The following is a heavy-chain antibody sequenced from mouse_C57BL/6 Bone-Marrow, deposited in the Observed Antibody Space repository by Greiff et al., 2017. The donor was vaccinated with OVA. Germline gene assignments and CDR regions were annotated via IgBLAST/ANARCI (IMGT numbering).Heavy chain of an antibody. CDR3: AREGRSLPPLDFDY. V-gene: IGHV1-39*01. CDR2: INPNYGTT. Sequence: LEESGPELVKPGASVKISCKASGYSFTDYNMNWVKQSNGKSLEWIGVINPNYGTTSYNQKFKGKATLTVDQSSSTAYMQLNSLTSEDSAVYYCAREGRSLPPLDFDYWGQGTTLTVSS. CDR1: GYSFTDYN. J-gene: IGHJ2*01. D-gene: IGHD5-5*01.